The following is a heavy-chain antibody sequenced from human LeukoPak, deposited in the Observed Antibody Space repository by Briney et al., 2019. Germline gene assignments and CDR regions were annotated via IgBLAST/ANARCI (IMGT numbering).Heavy chain of an antibody. CDR1: GFTFSSYA. D-gene: IGHD6-19*01. Sequence: PGGSLRLSCAASGFTFSSYAMSWVRQAPGKGLEWVSAISGSGGSTYYADSVKGRFTISRDNSKNTLYLQMNSLRAEDMAVYYCARIWYNSASPDDYWGQGTLVTVSS. CDR3: ARIWYNSASPDDY. CDR2: ISGSGGST. J-gene: IGHJ4*02. V-gene: IGHV3-23*01.